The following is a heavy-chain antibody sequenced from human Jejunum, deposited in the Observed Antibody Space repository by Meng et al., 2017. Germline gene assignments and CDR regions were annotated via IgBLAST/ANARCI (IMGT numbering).Heavy chain of an antibody. J-gene: IGHJ4*02. Sequence: ESLKISCAASGFTFSNYAMSWVRQAPGKGLEWVSAISGSGGSTNYADSVKGRFTISRDKSKNTLYLQMNSLRAEDTALYYCAKDVRIVGATNFDYWGQGTQVTVSS. D-gene: IGHD1-26*01. CDR1: GFTFSNYA. CDR2: ISGSGGST. CDR3: AKDVRIVGATNFDY. V-gene: IGHV3-23*01.